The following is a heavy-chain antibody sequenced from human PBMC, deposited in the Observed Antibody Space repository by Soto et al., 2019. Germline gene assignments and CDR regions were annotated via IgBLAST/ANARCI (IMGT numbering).Heavy chain of an antibody. CDR2: ISGSSAV. J-gene: IGHJ4*02. V-gene: IGHV3-48*01. Sequence: PGGSLRLSCAASGFIFSTYSMNWVRQAPGKGLEWLSYISGSSAVSYADSVRGRFTISRDNAKNSLYLQMSSLRAEDTAVYYCARDRLYSFDYWGQGILVTVSS. CDR1: GFIFSTYS. D-gene: IGHD2-2*02. CDR3: ARDRLYSFDY.